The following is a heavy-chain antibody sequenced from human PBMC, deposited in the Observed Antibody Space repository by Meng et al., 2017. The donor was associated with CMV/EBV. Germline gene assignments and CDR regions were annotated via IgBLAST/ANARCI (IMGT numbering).Heavy chain of an antibody. CDR2: TYYRSKWYN. CDR3: ARARIVDKGGMDV. CDR1: DSVSSNSAA. Sequence: DSVSSNSAACNWIRQSPSRGIEWLGRTYYRSKWYNDYAVSVKSRITINPDTSKNQFSLQLNSVTPEDTAVYYCARARIVDKGGMDVWGQGTTVTVSS. J-gene: IGHJ6*02. D-gene: IGHD2-21*01. V-gene: IGHV6-1*01.